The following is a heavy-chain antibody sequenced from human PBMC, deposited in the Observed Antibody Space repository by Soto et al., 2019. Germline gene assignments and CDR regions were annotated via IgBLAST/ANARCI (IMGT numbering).Heavy chain of an antibody. Sequence: ASVKVSCKASGYTFTSYGISWVRQAPGQGLEWMGWISAYNGNTNYAQKLQGRVTMTTDTSTSTAYMELRSLRSDDTAVYYCARDILRYFDWLSPNNWFDHWGQGTLVTVSS. CDR1: GYTFTSYG. J-gene: IGHJ5*02. CDR2: ISAYNGNT. V-gene: IGHV1-18*01. D-gene: IGHD3-9*01. CDR3: ARDILRYFDWLSPNNWFDH.